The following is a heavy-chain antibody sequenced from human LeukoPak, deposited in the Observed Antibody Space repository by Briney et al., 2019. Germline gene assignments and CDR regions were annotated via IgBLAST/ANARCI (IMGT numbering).Heavy chain of an antibody. CDR3: ARHATVDDAFDI. CDR1: GYSISSGYY. J-gene: IGHJ3*02. D-gene: IGHD2-2*01. V-gene: IGHV4-38-2*02. Sequence: SESLSLTCTVSGYSISSGYYWGWIRQPPGKGLEWIGSIYHSESADYNPSLKSRVTISVDTTRNQFSLKLSSVTAADTAVYYCARHATVDDAFDIWGQGTMVTVSS. CDR2: IYHSESA.